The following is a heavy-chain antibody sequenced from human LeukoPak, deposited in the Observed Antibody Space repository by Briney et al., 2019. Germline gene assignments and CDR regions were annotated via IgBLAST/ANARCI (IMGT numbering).Heavy chain of an antibody. Sequence: ASVKVSCKASGYTFTSYDINWARQAAGQGLEWMGWVNPNSGNTGYAQIFQGRVTITRNTSISTAYMELTSLRSEDTAVYYCARMDYASGSANNWFDPWGQGTLVTVSS. CDR2: VNPNSGNT. V-gene: IGHV1-8*01. CDR1: GYTFTSYD. CDR3: ARMDYASGSANNWFDP. D-gene: IGHD3-10*01. J-gene: IGHJ5*02.